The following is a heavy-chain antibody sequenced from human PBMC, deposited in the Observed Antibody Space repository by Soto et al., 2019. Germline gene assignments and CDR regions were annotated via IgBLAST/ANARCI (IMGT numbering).Heavy chain of an antibody. CDR3: ARYSSSPHYGMDV. J-gene: IGHJ6*02. V-gene: IGHV1-2*04. CDR2: INPNSGGT. Sequence: ASVKVSCKASGYTFTGYYMHWVRQAPGQGLEWMGWINPNSGGTNYAQKFQGWVTMTRDTSISTAYVELSRLRSDDTAVYYCARYSSSPHYGMDVWGQGTTVTVSS. D-gene: IGHD6-6*01. CDR1: GYTFTGYY.